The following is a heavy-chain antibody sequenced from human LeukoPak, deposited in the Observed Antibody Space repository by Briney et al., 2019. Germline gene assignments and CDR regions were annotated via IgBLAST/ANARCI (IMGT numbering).Heavy chain of an antibody. CDR3: ARFPKGWLPDY. J-gene: IGHJ4*02. CDR1: DYTFTSHG. D-gene: IGHD2-15*01. V-gene: IGHV1-8*02. Sequence: ASVKVSCKASDYTFTSHGFSWVLQAPGQGLEWMGWMNPNSGNTGYAQKFQGRVTMTRNTSISTAYMELSSLRSEDTAVYYCARFPKGWLPDYWGQGTLVTVSS. CDR2: MNPNSGNT.